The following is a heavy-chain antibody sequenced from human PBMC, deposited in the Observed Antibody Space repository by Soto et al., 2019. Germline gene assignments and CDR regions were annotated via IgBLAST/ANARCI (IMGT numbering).Heavy chain of an antibody. CDR3: ARHRKNLGGYGDFAFSFDP. Sequence: SETLSLTCIVSGGTINSGVYYWGWIRHPPGKGLEWIGSIYYSGRTYYNPSRKSRVTISVDPSKNQFSLKLTSVTAADTAVYYCARHRKNLGGYGDFAFSFDPWGQGTLVTSPQ. V-gene: IGHV4-39*01. CDR2: IYYSGRT. D-gene: IGHD4-17*01. J-gene: IGHJ5*02. CDR1: GGTINSGVYY.